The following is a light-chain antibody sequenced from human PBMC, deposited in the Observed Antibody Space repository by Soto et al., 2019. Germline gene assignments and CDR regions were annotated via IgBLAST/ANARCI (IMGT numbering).Light chain of an antibody. J-gene: IGLJ2*01. CDR3: AAWDDSLSVL. Sequence: QSVLTQPPSASGTPGQRVTISCSGSSSNIGSNSVYWYQQLPGTAPKLIIYDNNQRPSGVPDRFSGSKSGTSASLAISGLRSEDEADYYCAAWDDSLSVLFGGVTKVTVL. CDR1: SSNIGSNS. V-gene: IGLV1-47*02. CDR2: DNN.